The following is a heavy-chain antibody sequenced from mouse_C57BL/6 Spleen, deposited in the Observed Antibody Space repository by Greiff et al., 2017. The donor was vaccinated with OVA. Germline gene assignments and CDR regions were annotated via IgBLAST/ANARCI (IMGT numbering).Heavy chain of an antibody. J-gene: IGHJ2*01. Sequence: QVQLKQPGAELVKPGASVKLSCKASGYTFTSYWMQWVKQRPGQGLEWIGEIDPSDSYTNYNQKFKGKATLTVDTSSSTAYMQLSILTSEDSAVYYCARFATHYWGQGTTLTVSS. CDR1: GYTFTSYW. V-gene: IGHV1-50*01. CDR3: ARFATHY. CDR2: IDPSDSYT. D-gene: IGHD6-1*01.